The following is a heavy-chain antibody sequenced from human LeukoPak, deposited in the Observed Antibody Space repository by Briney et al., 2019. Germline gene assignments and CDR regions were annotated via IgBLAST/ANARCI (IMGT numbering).Heavy chain of an antibody. J-gene: IGHJ6*02. CDR2: INPSGGST. V-gene: IGHV1-46*01. D-gene: IGHD5-18*01. CDR1: GYTFTSYY. Sequence: ASVKVSCTASGYTFTSYYMHWVRQAPGQGLEWMGIINPSGGSTSYAQKFQGRVTMTRDTSTSTVYMALSSLRSEDTAVYYCARDLGIQLWEYYYYGMDVWGQGTTVTVSS. CDR3: ARDLGIQLWEYYYYGMDV.